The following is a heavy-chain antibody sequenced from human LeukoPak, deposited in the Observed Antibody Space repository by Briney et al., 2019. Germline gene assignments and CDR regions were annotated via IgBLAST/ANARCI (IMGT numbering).Heavy chain of an antibody. V-gene: IGHV1-2*04. CDR2: INPNSGGT. J-gene: IGHJ4*02. CDR1: GYTFTGYY. CDR3: AREGLPYDSSGYWSLDY. D-gene: IGHD3-22*01. Sequence: ASVKVSCKASGYTFTGYYMHWVRQAPGQGLEWMGWINPNSGGTNYAQKFQGWVTMTRDTSISTAYMELSSLRSGDTAVYYCAREGLPYDSSGYWSLDYWGQGTLVTVSS.